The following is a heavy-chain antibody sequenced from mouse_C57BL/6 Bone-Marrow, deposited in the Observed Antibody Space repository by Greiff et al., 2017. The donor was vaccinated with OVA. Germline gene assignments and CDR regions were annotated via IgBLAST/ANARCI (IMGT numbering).Heavy chain of an antibody. V-gene: IGHV1-64*01. Sequence: VQLQQPGAELVKPGASVKLSCKASGYTFTSYWMHWVKQRPGQGLEWIGMIHPNSGSTNYNEKFKSKATLTVDKSSSTAYMQLSSLTSEDSAVYYCAKGIDGYYGAMDYWGQGTSVTVSS. J-gene: IGHJ4*01. CDR2: IHPNSGST. CDR1: GYTFTSYW. D-gene: IGHD2-3*01. CDR3: AKGIDGYYGAMDY.